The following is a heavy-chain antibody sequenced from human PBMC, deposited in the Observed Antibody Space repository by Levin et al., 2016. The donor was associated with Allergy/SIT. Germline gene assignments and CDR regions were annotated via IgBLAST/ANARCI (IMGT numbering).Heavy chain of an antibody. J-gene: IGHJ4*02. Sequence: SVKVSCKASGGTFSSYAISWVRQAPGQGLEWMGGIIPMFGKANYAQKFQGRVTINADEFTTTAYMELSSLRSEDTAVYYCARGPPYQADTSFDFWGQGTLVTVSS. CDR1: GGTFSSYA. CDR3: ARGPPYQADTSFDF. D-gene: IGHD2-2*01. V-gene: IGHV1-69*13. CDR2: IIPMFGKA.